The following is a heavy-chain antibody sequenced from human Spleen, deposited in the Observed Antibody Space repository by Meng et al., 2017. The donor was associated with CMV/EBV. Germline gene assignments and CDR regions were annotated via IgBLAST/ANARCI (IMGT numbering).Heavy chain of an antibody. Sequence: ESLKISCAASGFTFSSYSMNWVRQAPGKGLEWIGSIYYSGSTYYNPSLKSRVTISVDTSKNQFSLKLSSVTAADTAVYYCARDLRNLVGAILYHDAFDIWGQGTMVTVSS. D-gene: IGHD1-26*01. V-gene: IGHV4-39*07. J-gene: IGHJ3*02. CDR1: GFTFSSYS. CDR2: IYYSGST. CDR3: ARDLRNLVGAILYHDAFDI.